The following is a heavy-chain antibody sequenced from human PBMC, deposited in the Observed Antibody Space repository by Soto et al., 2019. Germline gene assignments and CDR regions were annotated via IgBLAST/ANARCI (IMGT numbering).Heavy chain of an antibody. J-gene: IGHJ4*02. CDR2: ISAYNGNT. D-gene: IGHD6-6*01. Sequence: GASVKVSCKASGYTFTSYGISWVRQAPGQGLEWMGWISAYNGNTNYAQKLQGRVTMTTDTSTSTAYMELRSLRSDDTAVYYCALEQQLARPHYFDYWGQGTLVTVSS. CDR3: ALEQQLARPHYFDY. V-gene: IGHV1-18*01. CDR1: GYTFTSYG.